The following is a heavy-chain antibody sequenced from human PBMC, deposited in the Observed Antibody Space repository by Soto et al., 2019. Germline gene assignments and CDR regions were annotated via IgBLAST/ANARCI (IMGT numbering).Heavy chain of an antibody. CDR3: AEYSSSRDFDY. CDR1: GGSFSGYY. Sequence: SETXSLTCAVYGGSFSGYYWSWIRQPPGKGLEWIGEINHSGSTNYNPSLKSRVTITVDTSKNQYSLKLSSVTAADTAVYYCAEYSSSRDFDYWGQGTLVTVSS. V-gene: IGHV4-34*01. D-gene: IGHD6-6*01. J-gene: IGHJ4*02. CDR2: INHSGST.